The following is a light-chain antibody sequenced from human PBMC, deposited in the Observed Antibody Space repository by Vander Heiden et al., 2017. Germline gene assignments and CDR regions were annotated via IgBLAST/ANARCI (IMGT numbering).Light chain of an antibody. CDR3: QASESSLSGWV. V-gene: IGLV1-40*01. Sequence: VLTQPPSLSGAPRQRVTISCTGSSSNIGAGYDVHWYQQLPGTAPKLLIYGNSNRPSGVPDRFSGSKSGTSASLAITGLQAEDDADYYGQASESSLSGWVFGGGTKLTAL. J-gene: IGLJ3*02. CDR2: GNS. CDR1: SSNIGAGYD.